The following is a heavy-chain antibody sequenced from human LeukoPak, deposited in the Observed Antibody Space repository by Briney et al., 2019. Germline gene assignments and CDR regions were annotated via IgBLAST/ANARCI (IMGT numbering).Heavy chain of an antibody. J-gene: IGHJ6*03. Sequence: GESLQISCKGSGYSFTSYWIGWVRQMPGKGLEWMGIIYPGDSDTRYSPSFQGQVTISADKSISTAYLQWSSLKASDTAMYYCARQGYSYGYGRRVYYYYYMDVWGKGTTVTVSS. D-gene: IGHD5-18*01. V-gene: IGHV5-51*01. CDR1: GYSFTSYW. CDR3: ARQGYSYGYGRRVYYYYYMDV. CDR2: IYPGDSDT.